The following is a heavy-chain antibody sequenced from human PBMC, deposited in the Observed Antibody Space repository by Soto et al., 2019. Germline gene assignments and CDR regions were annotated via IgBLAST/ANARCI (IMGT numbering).Heavy chain of an antibody. CDR1: GFTFSSYA. J-gene: IGHJ6*02. D-gene: IGHD6-13*01. V-gene: IGHV3-23*01. CDR3: AKRKYSSSWYDYYYGMDV. CDR2: ISGSGGST. Sequence: EVQLLESGGGLVQPGGSLRLSRAASGFTFSSYAMSWVRQAPGKGLEWVSAISGSGGSTYYADSVKGRFTISRDNSKNTLYLQMNILRAEDTAVYYCAKRKYSSSWYDYYYGMDVWGQGTTVTVSS.